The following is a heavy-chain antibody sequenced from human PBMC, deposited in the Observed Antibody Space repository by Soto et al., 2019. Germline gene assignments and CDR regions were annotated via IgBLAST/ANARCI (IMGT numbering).Heavy chain of an antibody. CDR3: AREPFTLVGAARWGDAFDI. CDR2: LVPIYRTA. V-gene: IGHV1-69*13. Sequence: GASVKVSCKASGVTFSSYRITWVRPAPLQGLEWVVGLVPIYRTADYAQKFQGRVTITADESARTSYMELRSLKSQDTAVYYCAREPFTLVGAARWGDAFDIWGQGTMVTVSS. J-gene: IGHJ3*02. D-gene: IGHD1-26*01. CDR1: GVTFSSYR.